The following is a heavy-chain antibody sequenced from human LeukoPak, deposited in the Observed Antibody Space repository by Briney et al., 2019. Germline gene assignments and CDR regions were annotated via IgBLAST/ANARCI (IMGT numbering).Heavy chain of an antibody. CDR2: ISYDGSNK. D-gene: IGHD2-15*01. Sequence: GGSLRLSCAASGFTFSSYGMHWVRQAPGKGLEWVAVISYDGSNKYYADSVKGRFTISRDNSKNTLYLQMNSLRAEDTAVYYCAKDQRVVQYYYYYGMDVWGEGTTVTVSS. V-gene: IGHV3-30*18. CDR3: AKDQRVVQYYYYYGMDV. J-gene: IGHJ6*04. CDR1: GFTFSSYG.